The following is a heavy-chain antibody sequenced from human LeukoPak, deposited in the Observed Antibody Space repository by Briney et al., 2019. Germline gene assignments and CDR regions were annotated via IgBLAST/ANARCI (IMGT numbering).Heavy chain of an antibody. V-gene: IGHV3-23*01. J-gene: IGHJ4*02. CDR2: ISGSGGST. CDR3: AKRRVGATTGEFDY. Sequence: GGSLRLSYAASGFTFSSYAMSWVRQAPGKGLEWVSAISGSGGSTYYADSVKGRSTISRDNSKNTLYLQMNSLRAEDTAVYYCAKRRVGATTGEFDYWGQGTLVTVSS. D-gene: IGHD1-26*01. CDR1: GFTFSSYA.